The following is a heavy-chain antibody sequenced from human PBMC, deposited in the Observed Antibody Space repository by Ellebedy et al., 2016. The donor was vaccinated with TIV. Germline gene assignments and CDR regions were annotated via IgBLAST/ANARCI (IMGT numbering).Heavy chain of an antibody. CDR1: GFTFSSYS. CDR2: ISSSSSYI. D-gene: IGHD2-8*01. Sequence: GESLKISCAASGFTFSSYSMNWVRQAPGKGLEWVSSISSSSSYIYYADSVKGRFTISRDNAKNSLYLQMNSLRAEDTAVYYCSKWYYYYYGMDVWGQGTTVTVSS. CDR3: SKWYYYYYGMDV. V-gene: IGHV3-21*01. J-gene: IGHJ6*02.